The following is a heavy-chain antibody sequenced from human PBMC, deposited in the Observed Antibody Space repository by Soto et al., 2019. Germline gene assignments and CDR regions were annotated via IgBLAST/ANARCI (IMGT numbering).Heavy chain of an antibody. CDR2: SSAYNGNT. D-gene: IGHD4-17*01. Sequence: QVQLVQSGAEVKKPGASVKVSCKDSGYTFTSYGISWVRQAPGQGLEWMGWSSAYNGNTNYAQKLQGRVTMTTDTSTSTDYMELRSLRSDDTAVYYCARPAHDYCDYGGADYWGQGTLVTVSS. J-gene: IGHJ4*02. CDR1: GYTFTSYG. CDR3: ARPAHDYCDYGGADY. V-gene: IGHV1-18*01.